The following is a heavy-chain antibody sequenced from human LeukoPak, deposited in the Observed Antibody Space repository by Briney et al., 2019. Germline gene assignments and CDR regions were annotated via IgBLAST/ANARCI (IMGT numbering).Heavy chain of an antibody. CDR3: ARDTGFCSGGSCYGEVWFDP. D-gene: IGHD2-15*01. CDR1: GGTFSSYA. CDR2: IIPIFGTA. V-gene: IGHV1-69*05. J-gene: IGHJ5*02. Sequence: GSSVKVSCKASGGTFSSYAISWVRQAPGQGLEWMGRIIPIFGTANYAQKFQGRVTITTDESTSTAYVELSSLRSEDTAVYYCARDTGFCSGGSCYGEVWFDPWGQGTLVTVSS.